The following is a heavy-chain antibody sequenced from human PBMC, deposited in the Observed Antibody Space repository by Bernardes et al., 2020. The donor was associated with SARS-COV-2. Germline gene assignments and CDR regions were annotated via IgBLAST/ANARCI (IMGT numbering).Heavy chain of an antibody. CDR3: ARLDKDRITIFGVVEYFDY. D-gene: IGHD3-3*01. CDR2: IYWNDDK. J-gene: IGHJ4*02. V-gene: IGHV2-5*01. Sequence: SFPTLVKPTQTLTLTCTFSGFSLSTSGVGVGWIRQPPGKALEWLALIYWNDDKRYSPSLKSRLTITKDTSKNQVVLTMTNMDPVDTATYYCARLDKDRITIFGVVEYFDYWGQGTLVTVSS. CDR1: GFSLSTSGVG.